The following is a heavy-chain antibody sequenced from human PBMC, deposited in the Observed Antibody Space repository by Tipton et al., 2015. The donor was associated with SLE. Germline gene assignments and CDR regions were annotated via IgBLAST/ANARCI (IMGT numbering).Heavy chain of an antibody. CDR1: GFTFGSYG. CDR3: AKEFIGYSSGWYGDYYYGMDV. J-gene: IGHJ6*02. D-gene: IGHD6-19*01. CDR2: IWYDGSNK. V-gene: IGHV3-30*18. Sequence: SLRLPCAASGFTFGSYGMHWVRQAPGKGLEWVAVIWYDGSNKYYADSVKGRFTISRDNSKNTLYLQMNSLRAEDTAVYYCAKEFIGYSSGWYGDYYYGMDVWGQGTTVTVSS.